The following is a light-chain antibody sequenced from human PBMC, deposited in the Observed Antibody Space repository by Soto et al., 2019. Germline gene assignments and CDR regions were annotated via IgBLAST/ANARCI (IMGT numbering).Light chain of an antibody. CDR2: EVS. CDR3: SSYTTSNTPLYV. V-gene: IGLV2-14*01. Sequence: QSVLTQPASVSGSPGQSITISCTGTSSDTAGYNYVSWYQQHPGKAPKLMIYEVSNRPSGVSNRFSGSQSGNTASLTISGLQAEDDANYYCSSYTTSNTPLYVFGTGTKLTVL. CDR1: SSDTAGYNY. J-gene: IGLJ1*01.